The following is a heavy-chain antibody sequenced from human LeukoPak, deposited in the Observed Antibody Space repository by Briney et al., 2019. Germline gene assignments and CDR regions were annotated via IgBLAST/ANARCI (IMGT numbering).Heavy chain of an antibody. CDR3: ARDGLVSGWGGFNP. V-gene: IGHV4-61*08. Sequence: SETLSLTCTVSGGSIITDDYHWGWVRQPPGKGLEWIGRIHSSGSTNYNPSLKSRVTLSVDTSKNQLSLNLNSVTAADTAVYYCARDGLVSGWGGFNPWGQGTLATVSS. CDR2: IHSSGST. D-gene: IGHD6-19*01. CDR1: GGSIITDDYH. J-gene: IGHJ5*02.